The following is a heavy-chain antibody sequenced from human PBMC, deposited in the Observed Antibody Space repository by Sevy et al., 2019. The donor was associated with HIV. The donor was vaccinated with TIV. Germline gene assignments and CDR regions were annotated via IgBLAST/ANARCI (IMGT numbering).Heavy chain of an antibody. J-gene: IGHJ4*02. V-gene: IGHV4-59*08. CDR1: GGSISSYY. CDR3: ARRIEGPFDY. Sequence: SETLSLTCTVSGGSISSYYWSWIRQPPGKGLEWIGYIYYSGSTNYNPSLKSRVTISIDTSKNQFSLKLSSVTAADTAVYYCARRIEGPFDYWGQGTLVTVSS. CDR2: IYYSGST.